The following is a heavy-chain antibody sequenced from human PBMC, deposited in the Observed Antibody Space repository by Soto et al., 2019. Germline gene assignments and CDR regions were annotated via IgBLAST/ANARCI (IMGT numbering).Heavy chain of an antibody. Sequence: SGGSLRLSCAASGFTFDDYTMHWVRQAPGKGLEWVSLISWDGGSTYYADSVKGRFTISRDNSKNSLYLQMNSLRTEDTALYYCAKDIYDFWSGYPATYYGMDVWGKGTTVTVSS. CDR3: AKDIYDFWSGYPATYYGMDV. CDR2: ISWDGGST. D-gene: IGHD3-3*01. J-gene: IGHJ6*04. V-gene: IGHV3-43*01. CDR1: GFTFDDYT.